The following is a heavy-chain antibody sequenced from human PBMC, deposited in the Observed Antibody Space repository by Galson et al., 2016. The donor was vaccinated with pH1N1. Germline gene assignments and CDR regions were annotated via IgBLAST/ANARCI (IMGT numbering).Heavy chain of an antibody. D-gene: IGHD3-10*01. CDR2: IIPIFGTT. J-gene: IGHJ6*02. V-gene: IGHV1-69*01. Sequence: SCKASGGTFSNSAVSWVRQAPGQGLEWMGGIIPIFGTTNYAQKIQGRVTITADQITSTSYMELSSLRSEDTAIYYCASPAIVRGVVYYHYGMDVWGQGTTVTVS. CDR3: ASPAIVRGVVYYHYGMDV. CDR1: GGTFSNSA.